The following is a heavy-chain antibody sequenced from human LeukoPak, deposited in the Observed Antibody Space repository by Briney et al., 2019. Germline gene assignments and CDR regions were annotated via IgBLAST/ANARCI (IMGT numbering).Heavy chain of an antibody. V-gene: IGHV3-11*04. D-gene: IGHD3-16*02. J-gene: IGHJ4*02. Sequence: GGTLRLSCAASGFTFSDYNMSWIRQAPGKGLEWVSYISSSGSTIYYADSVKGRFTISRDNAKNSLYLQMNSLRAEDTAVYYCARDFGRTTKYDYVWGSYRSTRIGYWGQGTLVTVSS. CDR1: GFTFSDYN. CDR3: ARDFGRTTKYDYVWGSYRSTRIGY. CDR2: ISSSGSTI.